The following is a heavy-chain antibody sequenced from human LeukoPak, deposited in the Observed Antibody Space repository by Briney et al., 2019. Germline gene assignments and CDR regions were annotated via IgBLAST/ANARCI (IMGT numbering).Heavy chain of an antibody. CDR3: ARADYDYVWGSYRNWFDP. CDR1: GYSISSGYY. D-gene: IGHD3-16*01. Sequence: SETLSLTCTVSGYSISSGYYWGWIRQPPGKGLEWIGSIYHSGSTYYNPSLKSRVTISVDTSKNQFSLKLSSVTAADTAVYYCARADYDYVWGSYRNWFDPWGQGTLATVSS. J-gene: IGHJ5*02. CDR2: IYHSGST. V-gene: IGHV4-38-2*02.